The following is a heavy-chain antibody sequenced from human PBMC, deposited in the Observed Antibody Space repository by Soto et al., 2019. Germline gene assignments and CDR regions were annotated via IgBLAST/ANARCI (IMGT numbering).Heavy chain of an antibody. J-gene: IGHJ4*02. V-gene: IGHV3-23*01. D-gene: IGHD5-12*01. Sequence: GGSLRLSCAASGFTFSSYAMSWVRQAPGKGLEWVSAISGSGGSTYYADSVKGRFTISRDNSKNTLYLQMNSLRAEDTAVYYFSRDEWLRFGFDYWGQGTLVTVSS. CDR2: ISGSGGST. CDR3: SRDEWLRFGFDY. CDR1: GFTFSSYA.